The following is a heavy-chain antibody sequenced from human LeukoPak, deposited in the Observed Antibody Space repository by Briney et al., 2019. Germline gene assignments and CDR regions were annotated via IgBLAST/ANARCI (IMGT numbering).Heavy chain of an antibody. CDR1: GGTFSSYA. CDR3: ATTARLRLLEWSNVAPLVYFQH. D-gene: IGHD3-3*01. V-gene: IGHV1-69*13. CDR2: IIPIFGTA. Sequence: SVKVSCKASGGTFSSYAISWVRQAPGQGLEWMGGIIPIFGTANYAQKFQGRVTITADESTSTAYMELSSLRSEDTAVYYCATTARLRLLEWSNVAPLVYFQHWGQGTLVTVSS. J-gene: IGHJ1*01.